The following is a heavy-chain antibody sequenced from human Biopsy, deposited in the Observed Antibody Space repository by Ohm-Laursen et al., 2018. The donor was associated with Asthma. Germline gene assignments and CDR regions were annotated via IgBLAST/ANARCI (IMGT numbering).Heavy chain of an antibody. V-gene: IGHV1-3*01. CDR3: AREGVFCGGLCYSPPDF. CDR1: GYTFINYA. J-gene: IGHJ4*02. Sequence: ASVKASCNASGYTFINYAIHWVRQAPGQRLEWMGWINAGNGNTKYSQKFQGRVTITRDTSASTAYMDLSSLRSEDTAVYYCAREGVFCGGLCYSPPDFWGQGTLVTVSS. CDR2: INAGNGNT. D-gene: IGHD2-21*02.